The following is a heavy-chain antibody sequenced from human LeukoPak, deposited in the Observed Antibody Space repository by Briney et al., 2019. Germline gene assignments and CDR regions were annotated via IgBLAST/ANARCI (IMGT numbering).Heavy chain of an antibody. CDR2: ISGSAGST. CDR3: TKGMATIRRHIDS. D-gene: IGHD5-24*01. CDR1: GFSFSDCA. Sequence: GGSLRLSCAASGFSFSDCAMSWVRQAPGKGLEWVSSISGSAGSTYYADSMKGRFTISRDNPKNTLHLEMNSLRAEDTAIYYCTKGMATIRRHIDSWGQGTLVTVSS. J-gene: IGHJ4*02. V-gene: IGHV3-23*01.